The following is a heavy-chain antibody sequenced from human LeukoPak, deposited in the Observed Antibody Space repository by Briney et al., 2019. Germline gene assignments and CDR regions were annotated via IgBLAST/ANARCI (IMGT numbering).Heavy chain of an antibody. CDR3: ARYSYADYYDSSGYMAGESWFDP. J-gene: IGHJ5*02. CDR2: INHSGST. CDR1: GGSFSGYY. V-gene: IGHV4-34*01. Sequence: SETLSLTCAVYGGSFSGYYWSWIRQPPGKGLEWIGEINHSGSTNYNPSLKSRVTISVDTSKNQFSLKLSSVTAADTAVYYCARYSYADYYDSSGYMAGESWFDPWGQGTLVTVSS. D-gene: IGHD3-22*01.